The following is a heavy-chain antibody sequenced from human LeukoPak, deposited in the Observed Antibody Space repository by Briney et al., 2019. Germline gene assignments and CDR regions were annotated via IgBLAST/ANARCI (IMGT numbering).Heavy chain of an antibody. V-gene: IGHV4-39*01. Sequence: PSETLSLTCTVSGGSISSSSYYWGWIRQPPGKGLEWIGGIYYSGSTYYNPSLKSRVTISVDTSKNQFSLKLSSVTAADTAVYYCARQNLYYYGSGSYNDYWGQGTLVTVSS. D-gene: IGHD3-10*01. J-gene: IGHJ4*02. CDR3: ARQNLYYYGSGSYNDY. CDR2: IYYSGST. CDR1: GGSISSSSYY.